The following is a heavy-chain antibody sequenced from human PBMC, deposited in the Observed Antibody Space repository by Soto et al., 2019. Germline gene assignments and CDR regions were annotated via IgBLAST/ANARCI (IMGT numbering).Heavy chain of an antibody. CDR1: GLTFRSYW. D-gene: IGHD1-7*01. CDR3: VRGTPTPGLDY. J-gene: IGHJ4*02. V-gene: IGHV3-7*03. Sequence: EVQLVESGGGLVQPGGSLRLSCVVSGLTFRSYWMNWVRQAPGKGLEWVANIKQDGSETHYVDSVKGRFTISRDNAKNSLYLQMNSLRCGGTAVYYCVRGTPTPGLDYWGQGTLVTVSS. CDR2: IKQDGSET.